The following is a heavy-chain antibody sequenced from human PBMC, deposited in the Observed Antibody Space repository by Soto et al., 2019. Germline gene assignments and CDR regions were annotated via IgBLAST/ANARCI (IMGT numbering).Heavy chain of an antibody. CDR3: ARDRTGAIDAFDI. CDR1: GFTFSSYS. Sequence: GGSLRLSCAASGFTFSSYSMNWVRQAPGKGLEWVSSISSSSSYLYFADSVRGRFTISRDDAKNSLYLQMNSLRAEDTAVYYCARDRTGAIDAFDIWGQGTMVTVSS. V-gene: IGHV3-21*01. D-gene: IGHD1-26*01. CDR2: ISSSSSYL. J-gene: IGHJ3*02.